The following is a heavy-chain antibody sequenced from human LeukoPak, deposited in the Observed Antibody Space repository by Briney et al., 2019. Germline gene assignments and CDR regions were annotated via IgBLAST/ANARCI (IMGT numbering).Heavy chain of an antibody. Sequence: GGSLRLSCAASGFTFSDYYMSWIRQAPGRGLEWVSYISSSGSTIYYADSVKGRFTISRDNAKNSLYLQMNSLRAEDTAVYYCARDPNYYDSSGYLSQAFDIWGQGTMVTVSS. J-gene: IGHJ3*02. D-gene: IGHD3-22*01. CDR3: ARDPNYYDSSGYLSQAFDI. V-gene: IGHV3-11*04. CDR1: GFTFSDYY. CDR2: ISSSGSTI.